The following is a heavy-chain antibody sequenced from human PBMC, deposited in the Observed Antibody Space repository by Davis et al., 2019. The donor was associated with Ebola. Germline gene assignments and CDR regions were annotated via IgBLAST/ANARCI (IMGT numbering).Heavy chain of an antibody. V-gene: IGHV4-61*01. CDR2: IYYSGST. Sequence: SETLSLTCFVSAGSVGSRDNSYWSWIRQSPGKGPEWIALIYYSGSTKYNPSLKSRVTISLDTSKNQFSLKLNSVTAADTAGYYGARQFDPWGQGNLVTVSS. CDR1: AGSVGSRDNSY. J-gene: IGHJ5*02. CDR3: ARQFDP.